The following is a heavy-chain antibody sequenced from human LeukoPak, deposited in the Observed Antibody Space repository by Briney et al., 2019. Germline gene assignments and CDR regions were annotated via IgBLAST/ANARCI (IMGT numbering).Heavy chain of an antibody. CDR1: GGSISSYY. CDR3: ARVVDYGDYYFDY. Sequence: SETLSLTCTVSGGSISSYYWSWIRQPPGKGLEWIGYIYYSGSTNYNPSLKSRVTISVDTSKNQFSLKLGSVTAADTAVYYCARVVDYGDYYFDYWGQGTLVTVSS. D-gene: IGHD4-17*01. J-gene: IGHJ4*02. CDR2: IYYSGST. V-gene: IGHV4-59*01.